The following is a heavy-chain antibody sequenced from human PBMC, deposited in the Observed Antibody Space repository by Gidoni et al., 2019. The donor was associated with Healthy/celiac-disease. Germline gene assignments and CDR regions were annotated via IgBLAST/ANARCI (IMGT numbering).Heavy chain of an antibody. J-gene: IGHJ6*02. CDR1: GFTFRRSG. CDR2: ISYDGSNK. V-gene: IGHV3-30*03. CDR3: ARSQDVGQNYYYYGMDV. Sequence: QVQLVESGGGVVQPGRSLRLSCAASGFTFRRSGMHWVRQAPGKGLEWVAVISYDGSNKYYADAVKGRFTISRDNSKNTLYLQMNSLRAEDTAVYYCARSQDVGQNYYYYGMDVWGQGTTVTVSS.